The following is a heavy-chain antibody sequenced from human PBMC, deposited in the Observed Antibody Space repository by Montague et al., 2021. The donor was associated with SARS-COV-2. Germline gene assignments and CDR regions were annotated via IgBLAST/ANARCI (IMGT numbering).Heavy chain of an antibody. CDR3: VRDHPYGGPRGAYDI. CDR2: IYDGGAV. CDR1: GGSIPGYY. J-gene: IGHJ3*02. V-gene: IGHV4-59*01. Sequence: SETLSLTCTVSGGSIPGYYRSWPRRSPGKGLEWIAYIYDGGAVNXNPSLGSRVTISTDTSKNQLSLKVNSVTAADTAVYYCVRDHPYGGPRGAYDIWGQGTVVTVSS. D-gene: IGHD4-23*01.